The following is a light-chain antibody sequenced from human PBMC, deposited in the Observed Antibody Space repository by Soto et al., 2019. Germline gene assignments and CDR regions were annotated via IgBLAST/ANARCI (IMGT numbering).Light chain of an antibody. J-gene: IGLJ2*01. Sequence: QSALTQPPSASGSPGQSVTISCTGTSSDVGGYKFVSWYQQHPDKAPKLIIYEVTKWPSGVPDRFSGSKSGNTASLTVSGLQPEDEADYYCSSYAGSNTVIFGGGTKLTVL. V-gene: IGLV2-8*01. CDR3: SSYAGSNTVI. CDR1: SSDVGGYKF. CDR2: EVT.